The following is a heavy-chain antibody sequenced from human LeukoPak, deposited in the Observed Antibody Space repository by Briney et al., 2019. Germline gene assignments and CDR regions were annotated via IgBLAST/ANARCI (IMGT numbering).Heavy chain of an antibody. CDR3: AKAFGDSGYYQLPIDF. CDR2: IGYDGNKR. Sequence: GGSLRLSCAASGFSFSRTGIHWVRQTPVKGLEWVGFIGYDGNKRYYADSVKGRFIISRDNSKNTLHLQMNSLRLEDTAVYYCAKAFGDSGYYQLPIDFWGQGTLVTVSS. J-gene: IGHJ4*02. D-gene: IGHD3-22*01. CDR1: GFSFSRTG. V-gene: IGHV3-30*02.